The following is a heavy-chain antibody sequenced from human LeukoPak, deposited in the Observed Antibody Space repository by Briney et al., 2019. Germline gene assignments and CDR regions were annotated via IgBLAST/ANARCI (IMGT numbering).Heavy chain of an antibody. CDR1: GFTFSSYA. CDR3: ARVTSRGRWLQSHFDY. V-gene: IGHV3-30*04. J-gene: IGHJ4*02. Sequence: GGSLRLSCAASGFTFSSYAMHWVSQAPGKGLEWVAVISYDGSNKYYADSVKGRFTISRDNSKNTLYLQMNSLRAEDTAVYYCARVTSRGRWLQSHFDYWGQGTLVTVSS. CDR2: ISYDGSNK. D-gene: IGHD5-24*01.